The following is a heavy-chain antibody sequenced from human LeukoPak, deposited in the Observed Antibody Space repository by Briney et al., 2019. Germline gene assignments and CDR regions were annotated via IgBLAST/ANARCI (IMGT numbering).Heavy chain of an antibody. V-gene: IGHV4-59*08. CDR3: ARHRRDAFDI. Sequence: SETLSLTCTVSGGSISSYYWSWLRQPPGKGLEWIGYIYYSGSTNYNPSLKSRVTISVDTSKNQFSLKLSSVTAADTAVYYCARHRRDAFDIWGQGTMVTVSS. J-gene: IGHJ3*02. CDR2: IYYSGST. CDR1: GGSISSYY.